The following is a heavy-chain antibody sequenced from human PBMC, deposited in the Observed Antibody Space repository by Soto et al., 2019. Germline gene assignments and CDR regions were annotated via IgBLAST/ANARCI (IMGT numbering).Heavy chain of an antibody. CDR2: ISGSGGST. Sequence: GGSLRLSCAASGFTFSSYAMSWVRQAPGKGLEWVSAISGSGGSTYYADSVKGRFTISRDNSKNTLYLQMNSLRAEDTAVYYCAKDLRYDSSGYSTFDYWGQGTLVTVSS. CDR3: AKDLRYDSSGYSTFDY. J-gene: IGHJ4*02. D-gene: IGHD3-22*01. CDR1: GFTFSSYA. V-gene: IGHV3-23*01.